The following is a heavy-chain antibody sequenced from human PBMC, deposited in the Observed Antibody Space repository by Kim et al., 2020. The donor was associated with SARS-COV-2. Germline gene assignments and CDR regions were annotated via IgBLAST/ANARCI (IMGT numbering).Heavy chain of an antibody. CDR3: AREPRHRIYSSSWYDGMDV. CDR2: IYSGGST. CDR1: GFTVSSNY. V-gene: IGHV3-53*01. D-gene: IGHD6-13*01. Sequence: GGSLRLSCAASGFTVSSNYMSWVRQAPGKGLEWVSVIYSGGSTYYADSVKGRFTISRDNSKNTLYLQMNSLRAEDTALYYCAREPRHRIYSSSWYDGMDVWGQGTTVTVSS. J-gene: IGHJ6*02.